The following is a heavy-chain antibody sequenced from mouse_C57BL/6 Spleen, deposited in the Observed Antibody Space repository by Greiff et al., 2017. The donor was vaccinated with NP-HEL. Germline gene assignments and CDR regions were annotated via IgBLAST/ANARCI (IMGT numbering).Heavy chain of an antibody. J-gene: IGHJ4*01. D-gene: IGHD1-1*01. CDR3: ARGTTVVARDYAMDY. Sequence: VQLQQPGAELVMPGASVKLSCKASGYTFTSYWMHWVKQRPGQGLEWIGEIDPSDSYTNYNQKFKGKSTLTVDKSSSTAYMQLSSLTSEDSAVYYCARGTTVVARDYAMDYWGQGTSVTVSS. CDR2: IDPSDSYT. CDR1: GYTFTSYW. V-gene: IGHV1-69*01.